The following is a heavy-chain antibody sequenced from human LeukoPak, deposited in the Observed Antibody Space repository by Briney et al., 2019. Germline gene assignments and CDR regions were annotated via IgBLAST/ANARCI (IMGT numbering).Heavy chain of an antibody. CDR1: GFTFSSYS. D-gene: IGHD3-10*01. J-gene: IGHJ4*02. V-gene: IGHV3-21*01. CDR2: ISSGSSYI. Sequence: GGSLRLSSAASGFTFSSYSMNWVPQAPGKGLEWVSSISSGSSYIYYTDSVRGRFTISIDNTTNSLYLRMNRLRAADTSFYSSAKSRGWKLLSVSFAHWGQGTLVTVSS. CDR3: AKSRGWKLLSVSFAH.